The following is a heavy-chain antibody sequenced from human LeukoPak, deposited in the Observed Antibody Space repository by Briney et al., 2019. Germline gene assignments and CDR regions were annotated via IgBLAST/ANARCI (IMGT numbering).Heavy chain of an antibody. Sequence: SETLSLTCTVSGGSISSYYWSWIPQPAGKGLERIVRIYTSGSTNYNPYLKSRVTMSVDTSKNQFSLKLSSVTAADTAVYYCARARYSSGWHAFDDWGQGTLVTVSS. D-gene: IGHD6-19*01. CDR2: IYTSGST. V-gene: IGHV4-4*07. CDR3: ARARYSSGWHAFDD. J-gene: IGHJ4*02. CDR1: GGSISSYY.